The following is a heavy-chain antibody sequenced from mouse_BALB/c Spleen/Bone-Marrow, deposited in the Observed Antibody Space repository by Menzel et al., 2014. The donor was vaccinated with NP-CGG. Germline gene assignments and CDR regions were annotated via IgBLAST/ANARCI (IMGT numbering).Heavy chain of an antibody. D-gene: IGHD2-1*01. Sequence: QVQLQQSGDEQVKPGASVKLSCMASGFTFTSYWIHWVKQRPGQGPEWIGEINPSNGRTNYNEKFKSKATLTEDKSSSTAYMQLSSLTSEDSAVYYCARDGNYRYAMDYWGQGTSVTVSS. CDR1: GFTFTSYW. J-gene: IGHJ4*01. CDR2: INPSNGRT. V-gene: IGHV1S81*02. CDR3: ARDGNYRYAMDY.